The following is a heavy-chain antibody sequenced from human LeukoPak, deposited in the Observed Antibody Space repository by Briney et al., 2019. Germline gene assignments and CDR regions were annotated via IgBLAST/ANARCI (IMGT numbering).Heavy chain of an antibody. CDR3: AKGSSNWLDHYYFDF. V-gene: IGHV3-23*01. J-gene: IGHJ4*02. D-gene: IGHD6-13*01. CDR1: GFTLSSYA. Sequence: GGSLRLSCAASGFTLSSYAVSWVRQAPGKGLAWVSAISDSGGSTQYADSVKGRFTISRDNSKNTLYLQMNSLRVEDTAVYYCAKGSSNWLDHYYFDFWGQGTLVTVSS. CDR2: ISDSGGST.